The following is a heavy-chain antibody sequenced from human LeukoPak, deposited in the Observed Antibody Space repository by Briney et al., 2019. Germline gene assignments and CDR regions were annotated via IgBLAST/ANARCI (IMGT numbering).Heavy chain of an antibody. V-gene: IGHV1-58*02. CDR1: GFTFSRSA. J-gene: IGHJ3*01. CDR3: AAEIYGGNTDRCTFDF. Sequence: GASVKVSCKTSGFTFSRSAIQWVRQARGQGLEWIGWIGVGDGNTNYAQRVQDRVTISRDMSTRTAYLELSSLRSEDTAVYYCAAEIYGGNTDRCTFDFWGPGTPVTVSS. D-gene: IGHD4-23*01. CDR2: IGVGDGNT.